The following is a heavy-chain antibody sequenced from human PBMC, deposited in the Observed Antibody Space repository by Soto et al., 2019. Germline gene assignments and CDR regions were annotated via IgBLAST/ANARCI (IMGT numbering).Heavy chain of an antibody. Sequence: QVPVKESGPVLVKPTETLTLTCTVSGFSLRIAGLGVSWIRQPPGKALEWLAHIFSNDEKSYSTSLKSRLTISKDTSKSQVVLTMTNMDPVDTATYYCASTYTTSWYWFDPWGQGTLVTVSS. CDR2: IFSNDEK. J-gene: IGHJ5*02. D-gene: IGHD6-13*01. CDR1: GFSLRIAGLG. CDR3: ASTYTTSWYWFDP. V-gene: IGHV2-26*04.